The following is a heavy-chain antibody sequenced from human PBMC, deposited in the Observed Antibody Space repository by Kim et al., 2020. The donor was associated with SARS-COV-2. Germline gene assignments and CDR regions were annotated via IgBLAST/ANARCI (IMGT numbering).Heavy chain of an antibody. V-gene: IGHV4-4*02. J-gene: IGHJ6*02. Sequence: SETLSLICAVSGGSISSSNWWSWVRQPPGKGLEWIGEIYHSGSTNYNPSLKSRVTISVDKSKNQFSLKLSSVTAADTAVYYCASRDYYYYYGMDVWGQGTTVTVSS. CDR1: GGSISSSNW. CDR3: ASRDYYYYYGMDV. CDR2: IYHSGST.